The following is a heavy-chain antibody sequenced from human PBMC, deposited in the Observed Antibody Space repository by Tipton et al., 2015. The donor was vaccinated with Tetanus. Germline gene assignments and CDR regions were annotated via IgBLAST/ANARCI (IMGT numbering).Heavy chain of an antibody. J-gene: IGHJ4*02. D-gene: IGHD6-13*01. CDR1: GGSISTDY. V-gene: IGHV4-59*01. CDR3: AGVTAQRTELYFDH. CDR2: VYYTGST. Sequence: TLSLTCSVSGGSISTDYWSWIRQSPGRRLERIGYVYYTGSTNHNPSLKSRVTISMDRSKNQISLQLTSVTAADTAVYFCAGVTAQRTELYFDHWGQGTLVTVSS.